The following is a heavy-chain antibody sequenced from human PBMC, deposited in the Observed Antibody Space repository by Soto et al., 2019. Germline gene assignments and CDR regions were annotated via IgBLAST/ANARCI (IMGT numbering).Heavy chain of an antibody. J-gene: IGHJ4*02. CDR1: GFTFSSYA. Sequence: EVQLLESGGGLVQPGGSLRLSCAASGFTFSSYAMSWVRQAPGKGLEWVSAISGSGGTKYYADSVKGRLTISRDNSNNTLYLQMNSLRAEDTALYYCAKDRLGATPYYVDYWGQGTLVTVST. CDR3: AKDRLGATPYYVDY. CDR2: ISGSGGTK. D-gene: IGHD1-26*01. V-gene: IGHV3-23*01.